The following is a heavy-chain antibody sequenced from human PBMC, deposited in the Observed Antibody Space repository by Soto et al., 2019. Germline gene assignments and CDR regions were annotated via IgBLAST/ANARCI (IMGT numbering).Heavy chain of an antibody. CDR2: INAGNGNT. V-gene: IGHV1-3*01. CDR3: ARASGPVISGSGYYSHEFDC. CDR1: GYTFTSYA. J-gene: IGHJ4*02. D-gene: IGHD3-22*01. Sequence: ASVKVSCKASGYTFTSYAMHWVRQAPGQRLEWLGWINAGNGNTKYSQKFQGRVTITRDTSASTAYMELSSLRSEDTAVYYCARASGPVISGSGYYSHEFDCSGQGSLVTVSS.